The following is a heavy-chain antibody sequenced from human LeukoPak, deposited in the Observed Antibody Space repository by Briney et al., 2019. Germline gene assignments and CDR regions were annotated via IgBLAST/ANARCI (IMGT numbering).Heavy chain of an antibody. Sequence: GGSLRLSCAASGFTFSSYSMNWVRQAPGKGLEWVSSIISSSSYIYYADSVKGRFTISRDNAKNSLYLQMNSLRAEDTAVYYCARDFLDSGHGDWFDPLGQGTLVTVSS. CDR1: GFTFSSYS. D-gene: IGHD5-12*01. V-gene: IGHV3-21*01. CDR3: ARDFLDSGHGDWFDP. CDR2: IISSSSYI. J-gene: IGHJ5*02.